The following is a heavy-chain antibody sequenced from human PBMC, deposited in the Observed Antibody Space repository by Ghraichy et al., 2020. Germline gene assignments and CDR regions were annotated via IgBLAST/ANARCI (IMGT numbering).Heavy chain of an antibody. J-gene: IGHJ6*02. D-gene: IGHD3-16*01. CDR3: AQSQFHMLIRAGGMDV. Sequence: GGSLRLSCTASGFTFSSYGLHWVRQAPGKGLEWVAVISYDGSNKYYADSVKGRFTISRDNSKNTLYLQMNSLRAEDTAMYYCAQSQFHMLIRAGGMDVWGQGTTVTVSS. V-gene: IGHV3-30*18. CDR2: ISYDGSNK. CDR1: GFTFSSYG.